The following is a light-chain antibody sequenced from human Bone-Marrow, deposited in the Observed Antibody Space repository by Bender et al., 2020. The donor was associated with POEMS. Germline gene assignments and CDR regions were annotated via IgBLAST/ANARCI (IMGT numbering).Light chain of an antibody. Sequence: QSVLTQPPSASGTPGQRVTISCSGGSSNIGAHAVNWYQHLPGTAPKLLIYSSHRRPSEVPDRFSGSKSGNTASLTISGLRAEDDADYYCSSYTTSSARIFGGGTKLTVL. J-gene: IGLJ2*01. V-gene: IGLV1-44*01. CDR1: SSNIGAHA. CDR2: SSH. CDR3: SSYTTSSARI.